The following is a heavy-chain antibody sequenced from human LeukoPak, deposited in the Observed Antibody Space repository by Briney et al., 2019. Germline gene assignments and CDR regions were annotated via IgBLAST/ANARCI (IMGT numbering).Heavy chain of an antibody. V-gene: IGHV4-59*01. D-gene: IGHD5-18*01. CDR3: ARSRGYSYRFDY. CDR2: IYYSGST. CDR1: GGSISSYY. Sequence: SETLSLTCTVSGGSISSYYWSWIRQPPGKGLEWIGYIYYSGSTNYNPSLKSRVTISGDTSKNQFSLKLSSVTAADTAVYYCARSRGYSYRFDYWGQGTLVTVSS. J-gene: IGHJ4*02.